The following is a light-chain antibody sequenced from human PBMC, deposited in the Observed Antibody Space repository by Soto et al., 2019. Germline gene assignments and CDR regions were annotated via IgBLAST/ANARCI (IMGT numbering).Light chain of an antibody. Sequence: EIVLTQSPSTLSLSPGERATLSCRASHRVSSYLAWYQQKPGQAPRLLIYDASNRATGIPARFSGSGSGTDFTLTISSLQPEDFAGYYCQQRSDWPPGGTFSGGTKVEIK. J-gene: IGKJ4*01. CDR1: HRVSSY. CDR2: DAS. V-gene: IGKV3-11*01. CDR3: QQRSDWPPGGT.